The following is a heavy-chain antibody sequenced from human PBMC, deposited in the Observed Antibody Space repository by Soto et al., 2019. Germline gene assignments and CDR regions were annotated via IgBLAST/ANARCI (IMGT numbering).Heavy chain of an antibody. D-gene: IGHD3-10*01. CDR1: GFTFSSYS. CDR3: AREPNYYGSGRGY. CDR2: ISSSSSTI. Sequence: GGSLRLSCAASGFTFSSYSMNWVRQAPGKGLEWVSYISSSSSTIYYADSVKGRFTISRDNAKSSLYLQMNSLRDEDTAVYYCAREPNYYGSGRGYWGQGTLVTVSS. V-gene: IGHV3-48*02. J-gene: IGHJ4*02.